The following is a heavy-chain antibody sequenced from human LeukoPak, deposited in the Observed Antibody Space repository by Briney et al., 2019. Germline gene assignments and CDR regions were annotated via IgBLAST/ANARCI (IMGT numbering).Heavy chain of an antibody. CDR2: INHSGSA. D-gene: IGHD4-17*01. Sequence: SETLSLTCTVSGGSISSYYWTWIRQPPGKGLEWIGEINHSGSANYNPSLKSRVTISVDTSKNQFSLNLSSVTAADTAVYYCARGQGTVTTHWGQGTLVTVSS. CDR3: ARGQGTVTTH. CDR1: GGSISSYY. J-gene: IGHJ4*02. V-gene: IGHV4-34*01.